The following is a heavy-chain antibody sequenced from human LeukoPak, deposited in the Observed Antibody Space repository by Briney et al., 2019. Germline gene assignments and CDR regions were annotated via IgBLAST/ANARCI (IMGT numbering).Heavy chain of an antibody. J-gene: IGHJ4*02. CDR1: GGSISNYY. D-gene: IGHD5-12*01. Sequence: SETLSLNCSVSGGSISNYYWNWIRQPPGKGLEWIGCLYYSGRTNYSPSLTSRVTLSADTSKNQFSLKLNSVTAADSAIYYCARDYSGYEFDYWGQGTLVTVSS. V-gene: IGHV4-59*01. CDR2: LYYSGRT. CDR3: ARDYSGYEFDY.